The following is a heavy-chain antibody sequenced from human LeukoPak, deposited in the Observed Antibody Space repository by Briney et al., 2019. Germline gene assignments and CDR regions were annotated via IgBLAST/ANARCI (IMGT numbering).Heavy chain of an antibody. V-gene: IGHV3-7*03. J-gene: IGHJ3*02. CDR2: IKHDGSET. Sequence: GGSLRLSCAASGFSLSNFWMNWVRLAPGKGLEWVATIKHDGSETFYVDSVKGRFTISRDNAKNSLYLLMNSLKTEDTAVYYCTTDKQWFGASDIWGQGTMVTVSS. D-gene: IGHD3-10*01. CDR1: GFSLSNFW. CDR3: TTDKQWFGASDI.